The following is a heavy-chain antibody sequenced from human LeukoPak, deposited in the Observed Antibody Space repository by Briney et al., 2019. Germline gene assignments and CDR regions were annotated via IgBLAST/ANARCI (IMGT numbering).Heavy chain of an antibody. CDR1: GYTFTSYD. Sequence: GASVKVSCKASGYTFTSYDISWVRQAPGQGLEWMGGIIPIFGTANYAQKFQGRVTITADESTSTAYMELSSLRSEDTAVYYCARGTFWSGYYHDDWGQGTLVTVSS. CDR3: ARGTFWSGYYHDD. J-gene: IGHJ4*02. CDR2: IIPIFGTA. D-gene: IGHD3-3*01. V-gene: IGHV1-69*13.